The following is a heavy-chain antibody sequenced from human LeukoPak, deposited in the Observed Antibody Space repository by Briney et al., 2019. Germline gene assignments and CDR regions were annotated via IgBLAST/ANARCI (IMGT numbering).Heavy chain of an antibody. D-gene: IGHD3-10*01. J-gene: IGHJ4*02. Sequence: GGSLRLSCAASGFTFSSYAISWVRQAPGQGLEWMGGIIPIFGTANYAQKFQGRVTITTDESTSTAYMEPSSLRSEDTAVYYCARTRVVRGVIRDFDYWGQGTLVTVSS. V-gene: IGHV1-69*05. CDR1: GFTFSSYA. CDR3: ARTRVVRGVIRDFDY. CDR2: IIPIFGTA.